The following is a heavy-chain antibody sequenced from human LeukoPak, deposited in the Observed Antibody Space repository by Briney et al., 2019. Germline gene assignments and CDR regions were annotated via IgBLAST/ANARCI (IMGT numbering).Heavy chain of an antibody. J-gene: IGHJ3*02. V-gene: IGHV1-24*01. CDR2: FDPEDSET. CDR3: ATVEPPRGTWAYYDSSGYPRPDAFDI. Sequence: ASVKLSCKVSGYTLTELSMHWVRQAPGKGLEGMGGFDPEDSETIYAQKFHGRVTMTEETSTETAYMALSSLRSEDTAVYYCATVEPPRGTWAYYDSSGYPRPDAFDISGQGTMVTVSS. CDR1: GYTLTELS. D-gene: IGHD3-22*01.